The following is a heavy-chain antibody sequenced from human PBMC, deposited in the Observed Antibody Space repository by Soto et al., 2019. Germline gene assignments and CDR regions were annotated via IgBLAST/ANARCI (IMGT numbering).Heavy chain of an antibody. V-gene: IGHV3-23*01. CDR1: GFTFSRYG. D-gene: IGHD3-16*01. CDR3: AKGGHYVLFDY. J-gene: IGHJ4*02. Sequence: GGSLRLSCAASGFTFSRYGMTWARQAPGMGLEWVAHIDSGGSTYYADSVKGRFTISRDNSKNTLYLQMNSLRAEDTAVYYCAKGGHYVLFDYWGQGTLVTVSS. CDR2: IDSGGST.